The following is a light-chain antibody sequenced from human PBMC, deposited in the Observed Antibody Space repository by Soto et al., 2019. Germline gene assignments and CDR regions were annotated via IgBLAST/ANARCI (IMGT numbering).Light chain of an antibody. CDR1: QSISDT. J-gene: IGKJ5*01. CDR2: GAS. CDR3: QQYGNPRIT. Sequence: EIVLTQSPATLSVSPGGRATLSCRASQSISDTLAWYQQKPGQAPRLLISGASSRAAGIPDRFSGSGSETDFTLTISRLEPEDFALYFCQQYGNPRITFGQGTRLEIK. V-gene: IGKV3-20*01.